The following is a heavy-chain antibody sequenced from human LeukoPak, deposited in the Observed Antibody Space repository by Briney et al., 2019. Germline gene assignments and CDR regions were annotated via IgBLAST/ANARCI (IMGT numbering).Heavy chain of an antibody. CDR3: AKGGGGYDDDYYYYGMDV. Sequence: GGSLRLSCAVSGFTFSSYWMSWVRQAPGKGLEWVASVKQDGNEKYYVDSVKGRFTISRDNAKNSLFLQMSSLRAEDTAVYYCAKGGGGYDDDYYYYGMDVWGQGTTVTVSS. V-gene: IGHV3-7*01. J-gene: IGHJ6*02. D-gene: IGHD5-12*01. CDR2: VKQDGNEK. CDR1: GFTFSSYW.